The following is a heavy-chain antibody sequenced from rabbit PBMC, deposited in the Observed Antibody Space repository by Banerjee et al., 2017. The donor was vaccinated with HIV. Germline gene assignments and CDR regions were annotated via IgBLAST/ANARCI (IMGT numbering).Heavy chain of an antibody. CDR1: GFSFSDKYV. D-gene: IGHD8-1*01. Sequence: QEQLEESGGDLVKPGRSLTLTCTASGFSFSDKYVMCWVRQAPGKGLEWIGCINTSSGNTVYASWAKGRFTISKTSSTTVTLQMTSLTAADTATYFCARSYAGSSYYSAYFNLWGPGTLVTVS. J-gene: IGHJ4*01. CDR2: INTSSGNT. V-gene: IGHV1S45*01. CDR3: ARSYAGSSYYSAYFNL.